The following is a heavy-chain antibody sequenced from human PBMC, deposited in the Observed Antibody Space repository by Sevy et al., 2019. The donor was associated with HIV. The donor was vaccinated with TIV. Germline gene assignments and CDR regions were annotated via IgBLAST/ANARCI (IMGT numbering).Heavy chain of an antibody. V-gene: IGHV3-23*01. CDR1: GFTFSSYS. CDR3: ARNSGSYYSDGDY. J-gene: IGHJ4*02. Sequence: GGSLRLSCAASGFTFSSYSMNWVRQAPGKGLEWVSAISGSGGSTYYADSVKGRFTISRDNSKNTLYLQMNSLRAEDTAVYYCARNSGSYYSDGDYWGQGTLVTVSS. CDR2: ISGSGGST. D-gene: IGHD1-26*01.